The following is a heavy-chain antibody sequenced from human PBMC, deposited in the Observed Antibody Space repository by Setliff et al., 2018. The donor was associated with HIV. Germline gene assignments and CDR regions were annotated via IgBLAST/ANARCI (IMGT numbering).Heavy chain of an antibody. CDR1: GFAISSTY. CDR2: IYSSGDT. Sequence: LRLSCAASGFAISSTYMTWVRQTPGKGLDWVSLIYSSGDTYYADSVKGRFTVSRDNSKNTLYLQMNSLRAEDTAIYYCARETGDMAATALYSFEYWGQGTMVTVSS. D-gene: IGHD6-25*01. CDR3: ARETGDMAATALYSFEY. V-gene: IGHV3-66*01. J-gene: IGHJ4*02.